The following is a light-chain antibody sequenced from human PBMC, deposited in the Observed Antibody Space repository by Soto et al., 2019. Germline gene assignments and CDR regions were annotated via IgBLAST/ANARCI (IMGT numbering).Light chain of an antibody. Sequence: EIVMTQSPGTLSLSPGAPATLSCRASQSVSSNYVAWFHQKPGQAPRLLIYGASSRATGVPDRFSGSGSGTDFTLTISRLEPEDFAVYYCQQYNNWWTVGQGTKVDIK. V-gene: IGKV3-20*01. CDR3: QQYNNWWT. CDR2: GAS. CDR1: QSVSSNY. J-gene: IGKJ1*01.